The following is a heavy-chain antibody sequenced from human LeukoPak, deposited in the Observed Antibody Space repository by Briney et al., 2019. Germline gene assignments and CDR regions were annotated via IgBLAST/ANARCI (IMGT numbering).Heavy chain of an antibody. CDR2: IWYGGSNK. CDR3: AKGNNWNCIDY. CDR1: GFTFSSYG. Sequence: GGSLRLSCAASGFTFSSYGMHWVRQAPGKGLEWVAVIWYGGSNKYYADSVKGRFTISRDNSKNTLYLQMNSLRAEDTAVYYCAKGNNWNCIDYWGQGTLVTVYS. J-gene: IGHJ4*02. V-gene: IGHV3-30*02. D-gene: IGHD1-7*01.